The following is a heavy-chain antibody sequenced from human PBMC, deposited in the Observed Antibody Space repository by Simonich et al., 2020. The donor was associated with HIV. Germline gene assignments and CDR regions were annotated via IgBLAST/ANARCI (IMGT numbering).Heavy chain of an antibody. V-gene: IGHV4-34*01. CDR2: INHSGST. Sequence: QVQLQQWGAGLLKPSETLSLTCAVYGGSFSGYYWSWIRQPPGKGLEGIGEINHSGSTTDNPSLKRRVTISLDTSKNQFSLKLSSVTAADTAVYYCARHSASYDSSGRRYFDLWGRGTLVTVFS. J-gene: IGHJ2*01. D-gene: IGHD3-22*01. CDR1: GGSFSGYY. CDR3: ARHSASYDSSGRRYFDL.